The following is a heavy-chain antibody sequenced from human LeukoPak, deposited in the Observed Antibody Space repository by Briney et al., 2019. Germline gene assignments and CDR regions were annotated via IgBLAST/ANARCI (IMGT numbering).Heavy chain of an antibody. Sequence: SETLSLTCAVYGGSFSGYYWSWIRQPPGKGLEWIGEINHSGSTNYNPSLKSRVTISVDTSKNQFSLKLSSVTAADKAVYYCARRMSSGWYEHFDYWGQGTLVTVSS. CDR2: INHSGST. CDR3: ARRMSSGWYEHFDY. J-gene: IGHJ4*02. CDR1: GGSFSGYY. V-gene: IGHV4-34*01. D-gene: IGHD6-19*01.